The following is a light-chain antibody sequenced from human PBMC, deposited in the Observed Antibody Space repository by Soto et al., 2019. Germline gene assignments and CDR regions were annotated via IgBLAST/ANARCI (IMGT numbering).Light chain of an antibody. V-gene: IGKV3-20*01. CDR1: QSVSSGY. CDR3: QQYGTSPFT. Sequence: EIVMTRSPATLSVSPGERATLSCRASQSVSSGYLACYQQTPGQAPGLLIYGASSRATGIPDRFSGSGSGTDFTLTISRLAPEDFAVYHCQQYGTSPFTFGQGTKVEIK. CDR2: GAS. J-gene: IGKJ1*01.